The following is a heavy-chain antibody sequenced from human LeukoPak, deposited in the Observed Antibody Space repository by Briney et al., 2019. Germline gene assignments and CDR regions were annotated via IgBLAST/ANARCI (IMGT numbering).Heavy chain of an antibody. J-gene: IGHJ2*01. V-gene: IGHV3-23*01. CDR3: ATEAIVVVTARDYWYFDL. CDR1: GFTFSSYA. CDR2: ISGSGAGT. D-gene: IGHD2-21*02. Sequence: GGSLRLSCAASGFTFSSYAMNWVRQAPGQGLEWVSGISGSGAGTNYADSVKGRFTISRDNSKNTLYLQMNSLRAEDTAVYYCATEAIVVVTARDYWYFDLWGRGTLVTVSS.